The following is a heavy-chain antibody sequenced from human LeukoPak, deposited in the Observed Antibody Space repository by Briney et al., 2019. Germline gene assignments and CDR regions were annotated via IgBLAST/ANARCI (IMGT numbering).Heavy chain of an antibody. J-gene: IGHJ4*02. CDR2: VSSSSSYI. Sequence: GGSLRLSCAASGFTFSNYHMNWVRQAPGKGLEWVSSVSSSSSYIYYADSVKGRFTVSRDNAKNSLYLQTNSLRAEDTAVYYCAREGYYGYWGQGTLVTVSS. V-gene: IGHV3-21*01. CDR3: AREGYYGY. CDR1: GFTFSNYH.